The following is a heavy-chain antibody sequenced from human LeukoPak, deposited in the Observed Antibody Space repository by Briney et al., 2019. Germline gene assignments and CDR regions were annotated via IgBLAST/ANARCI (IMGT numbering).Heavy chain of an antibody. V-gene: IGHV4-61*08. Sequence: TSQTLSLTCTVSGGSISSGDYYWSWIRQPPGKGLEWIGYIYYSGSTNYNPSLKSRVTISVDTSKNQFSLKLSSVTAADTAVYYCATYSSGSTPFFDYWGQGTLVTVSS. J-gene: IGHJ4*02. CDR3: ATYSSGSTPFFDY. CDR2: IYYSGST. D-gene: IGHD6-19*01. CDR1: GGSISSGDYY.